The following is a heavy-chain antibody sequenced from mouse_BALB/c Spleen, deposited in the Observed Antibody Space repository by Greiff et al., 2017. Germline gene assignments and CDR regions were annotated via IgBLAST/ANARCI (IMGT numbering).Heavy chain of an antibody. CDR3: ARGDGYAWYFDV. CDR1: GFSLTGLG. V-gene: IGHV2-6-7*01. J-gene: IGHJ1*01. D-gene: IGHD2-2*01. Sequence: VKLMESGTGPVAPSQSLSITCNVSGFSLTGLGVNRGRQPPGKGLEWLGMIWGDGSTDYNSALKSRLSISKDNSKSQVFIKMNSLQSDDSARYYCARGDGYAWYFDVWGAGTTVTVS. CDR2: IWGDGST.